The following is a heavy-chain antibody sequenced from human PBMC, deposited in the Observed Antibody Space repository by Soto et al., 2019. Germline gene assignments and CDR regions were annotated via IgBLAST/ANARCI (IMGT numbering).Heavy chain of an antibody. D-gene: IGHD2-8*01. CDR2: INHSGST. CDR1: GGSFSGYY. CDR3: ARDSRSPRGGSKMVYASLYGMDV. V-gene: IGHV4-34*01. J-gene: IGHJ6*02. Sequence: SETLSLTCAVYGGSFSGYYWSWIRQPPGKGLEWIGEINHSGSTNYNPSLKSRVTISVDTSKNQFSLKLSSVTAADTAVYYCARDSRSPRGGSKMVYASLYGMDVWGQGTTVTVSS.